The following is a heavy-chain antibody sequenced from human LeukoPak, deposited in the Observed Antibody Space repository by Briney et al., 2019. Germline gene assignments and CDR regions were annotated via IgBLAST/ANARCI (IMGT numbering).Heavy chain of an antibody. J-gene: IGHJ4*02. CDR2: IKQDGSEK. Sequence: GGSLRLSCAASGFTFSSYWMSWVRQAPGKGLEWVANIKQDGSEKYYVDSVKGRFTISRDNAKNSLYLQMNSLRAEDTAVYYCARVRYSYGKTAFDYWGQGTLVTVSS. V-gene: IGHV3-7*01. CDR3: ARVRYSYGKTAFDY. CDR1: GFTFSSYW. D-gene: IGHD5-18*01.